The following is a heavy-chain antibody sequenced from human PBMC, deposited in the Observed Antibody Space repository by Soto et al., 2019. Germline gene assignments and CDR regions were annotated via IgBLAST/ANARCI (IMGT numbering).Heavy chain of an antibody. CDR1: GFSLSTSGVG. D-gene: IGHD6-13*01. J-gene: IGHJ5*02. CDR3: AHRKYSSSHITPGGWFDH. CDR2: IYWDDDK. Sequence: QITLKESGPTLVKPTQTLTLTCTFSGFSLSTSGVGVGWIRQPPGKALEWLTLIYWDDDKRYSPSLKSRLTITNDTPKNQVLLTMTNMDPLDTARYYCAHRKYSSSHITPGGWFDHWGQGTLVTVSS. V-gene: IGHV2-5*02.